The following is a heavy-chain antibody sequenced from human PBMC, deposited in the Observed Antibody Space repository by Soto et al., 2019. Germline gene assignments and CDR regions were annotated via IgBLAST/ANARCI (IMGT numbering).Heavy chain of an antibody. V-gene: IGHV4-38-2*01. J-gene: IGHJ3*01. Sequence: PETRSLTCAVSGFSISSGNYWGWIRKHPGKGLEWIGSVYHGGNTYYNPSLKSRVSISIDLSKNQFSLKLTSVTAADTAAYYCARARWYDAFHVWGQGTVVTVS. CDR3: ARARWYDAFHV. D-gene: IGHD2-15*01. CDR1: GFSISSGNY. CDR2: VYHGGNT.